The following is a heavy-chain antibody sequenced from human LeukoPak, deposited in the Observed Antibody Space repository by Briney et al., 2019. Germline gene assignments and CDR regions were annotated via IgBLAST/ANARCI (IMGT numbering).Heavy chain of an antibody. Sequence: ASVKVSCKASGYTFTSYDINWVRQATGQGLEWMGWMNPNSGNTGYAQKFQGRVTITRNTSISTAYMELSSLRSEDTAVYYCAREGEGIAARLDAFDIWGQGTMVTVSA. D-gene: IGHD6-13*01. V-gene: IGHV1-8*01. J-gene: IGHJ3*02. CDR1: GYTFTSYD. CDR3: AREGEGIAARLDAFDI. CDR2: MNPNSGNT.